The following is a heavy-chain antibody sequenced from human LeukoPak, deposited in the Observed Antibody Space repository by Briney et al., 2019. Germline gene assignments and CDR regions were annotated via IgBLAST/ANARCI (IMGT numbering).Heavy chain of an antibody. V-gene: IGHV4-31*03. Sequence: SETLSLTCTVSGGSISSGDYYWSWIRQHPGKGLEWIGYIHYSGSTYYNPSLKSRITISVDTSKNQLSLKLSSVTAADTAVYYCAKAGYRGYDGAFDIWGQGTMITVSS. CDR2: IHYSGST. D-gene: IGHD5-12*01. CDR3: AKAGYRGYDGAFDI. CDR1: GGSISSGDYY. J-gene: IGHJ3*02.